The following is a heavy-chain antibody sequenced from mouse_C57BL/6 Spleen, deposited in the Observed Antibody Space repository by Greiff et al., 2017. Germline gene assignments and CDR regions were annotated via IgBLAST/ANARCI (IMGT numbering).Heavy chain of an antibody. CDR3: ASGDYFDY. Sequence: VVESGAELVRPGSSVKLSCTDSYFAFMASAMHWVKQRPGHGLEWIGSFTMYSDATEYSENFKGKATLTANTSSSTAYMELSSLTSEVSAVYYCASGDYFDYWGQGTTLTVSS. CDR2: FTMYSDAT. J-gene: IGHJ2*01. CDR1: YFAFMASA. V-gene: IGHV1-49*01.